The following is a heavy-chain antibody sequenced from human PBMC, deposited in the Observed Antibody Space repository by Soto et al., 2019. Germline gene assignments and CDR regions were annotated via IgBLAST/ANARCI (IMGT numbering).Heavy chain of an antibody. CDR2: IYYSGST. D-gene: IGHD6-13*01. CDR3: ARTRIAAAGNWFDP. J-gene: IGHJ5*02. Sequence: SETLSLTCTVSGGSISSSSYYWGWIRQPPGKGLEWIGSIYYSGSTYYNPSLKSRVTISVDTPKNQFSLKLSSVTAADTAVYYCARTRIAAAGNWFDPWGQGTLVTVSS. CDR1: GGSISSSSYY. V-gene: IGHV4-39*01.